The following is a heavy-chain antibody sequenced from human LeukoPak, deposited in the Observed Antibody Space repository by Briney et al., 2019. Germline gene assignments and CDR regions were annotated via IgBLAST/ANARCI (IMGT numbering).Heavy chain of an antibody. J-gene: IGHJ4*02. Sequence: GGSLRVSCAASGFAFSVYEMYWVRQAPGKGLEWVSYISSSGGTRYYADSVKGRFTISRDNAKNSRYLQMNSLRAEDTAVYYCATLTVASSFDCWGQGTLVTVSS. CDR2: ISSSGGTR. D-gene: IGHD4-17*01. CDR1: GFAFSVYE. V-gene: IGHV3-48*03. CDR3: ATLTVASSFDC.